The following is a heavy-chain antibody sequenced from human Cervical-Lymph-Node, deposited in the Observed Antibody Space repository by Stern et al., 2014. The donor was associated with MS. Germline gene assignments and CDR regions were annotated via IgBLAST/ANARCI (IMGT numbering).Heavy chain of an antibody. CDR3: TRDPPWTPGDGMDV. Sequence: EVQLEESGGGLVQPGGSLRLSCAAAGFTVSSNFMSWVRQAPGKGLEWVSVIYTVGTTYYVDSVRGRFTISRDDSKNTVYLQMTSLRVEDTAVYYCTRDPPWTPGDGMDVWGQGTTVTVSS. J-gene: IGHJ6*02. V-gene: IGHV3-66*01. CDR2: IYTVGTT. D-gene: IGHD3/OR15-3a*01. CDR1: GFTVSSNF.